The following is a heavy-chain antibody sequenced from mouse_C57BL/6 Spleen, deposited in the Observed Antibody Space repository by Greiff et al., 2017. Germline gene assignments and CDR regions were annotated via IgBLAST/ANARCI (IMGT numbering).Heavy chain of an antibody. Sequence: QVQLQQSGAELVKPGASVKISCKASGYAFSSYWMNWVQQRPGKGLEWIGKIYPGDGDTNYNGKFKGKATLTADKSSSTAYMQLSSLTSEDSAVYFCARSYYGSSYHWYFDVWGTGTTVTVSS. D-gene: IGHD1-1*01. V-gene: IGHV1-80*01. CDR3: ARSYYGSSYHWYFDV. CDR1: GYAFSSYW. CDR2: IYPGDGDT. J-gene: IGHJ1*03.